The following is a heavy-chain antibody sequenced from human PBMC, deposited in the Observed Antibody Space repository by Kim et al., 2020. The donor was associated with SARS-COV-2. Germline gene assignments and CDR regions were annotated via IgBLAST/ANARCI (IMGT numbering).Heavy chain of an antibody. Sequence: ASVKVSCKASGYTFTGYYMHWVRQAPGQGLEWMGWINPNSGGTNYAQKFQGRVTMTRDTSISTAYMELSRLRSDDTAVYYCARDRAPYYYDSSGYSPYFDYWGQGTLVTVSS. J-gene: IGHJ4*02. CDR2: INPNSGGT. CDR3: ARDRAPYYYDSSGYSPYFDY. CDR1: GYTFTGYY. V-gene: IGHV1-2*02. D-gene: IGHD3-22*01.